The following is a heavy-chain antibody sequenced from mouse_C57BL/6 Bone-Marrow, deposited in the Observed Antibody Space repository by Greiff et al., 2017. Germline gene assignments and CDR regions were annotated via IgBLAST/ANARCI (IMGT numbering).Heavy chain of an antibody. CDR2: IYPGGGST. CDR3: ARVVHYYGSHYYAMDD. Sequence: VKLLQSEAELVQPGASVKLSCTASGYTFTSYWLTWVKQRPEQGLEWIGDIYPGGGSTNYNEKFKSKSTLTVDPSSSTAYMQLSSLTSEDSAVYYGARVVHYYGSHYYAMDDWGKGTSVTVSS. J-gene: IGHJ4*01. D-gene: IGHD1-1*01. V-gene: IGHV1-55*01. CDR1: GYTFTSYW.